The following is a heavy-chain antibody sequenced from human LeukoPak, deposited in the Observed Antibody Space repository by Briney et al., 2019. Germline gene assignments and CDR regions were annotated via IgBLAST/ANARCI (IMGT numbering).Heavy chain of an antibody. CDR2: IYYSGST. D-gene: IGHD3-22*01. CDR3: ARDPRYPYQYQSDSSGFSLDY. Sequence: SETLSLTCTVSGGSISSYYWSWIRQPPGKGLEWIGYIYYSGSTNYNPSLKSRVTISVDTSKNQFSLKLSSVTAADTAVYYCARDPRYPYQYQSDSSGFSLDYWGQGTLVTVSS. V-gene: IGHV4-59*01. J-gene: IGHJ4*02. CDR1: GGSISSYY.